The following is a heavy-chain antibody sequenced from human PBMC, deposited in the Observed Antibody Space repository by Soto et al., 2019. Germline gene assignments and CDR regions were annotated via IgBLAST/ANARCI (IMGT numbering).Heavy chain of an antibody. CDR3: ARGEGYSYGLDY. CDR1: GVSISSNY. D-gene: IGHD5-18*01. CDR2: FYYSGST. Sequence: ETLSLACPVSGVSISSNYWSWIRQPPGKGLEWIGYFYYSGSTNYNPSLKSRVTISVDTSKNQFSLKLSSVTTADTAVYYCARGEGYSYGLDYWGQGTLVTVSS. J-gene: IGHJ4*02. V-gene: IGHV4-59*01.